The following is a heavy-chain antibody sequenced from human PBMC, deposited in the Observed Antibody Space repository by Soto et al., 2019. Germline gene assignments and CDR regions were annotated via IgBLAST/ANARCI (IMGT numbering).Heavy chain of an antibody. D-gene: IGHD5-18*01. V-gene: IGHV3-30*18. J-gene: IGHJ6*02. CDR2: ISYDGSNK. CDR1: GFTFSSYG. CDR3: AKDLVTWIQLWRDYYGMDV. Sequence: ESGGGVVQPGRSLRLSCAASGFTFSSYGMHWVRQAPGKGLEWVAVISYDGSNKYYADSVKGRFTISRDNSKNTLYLQMNSLRAEDTAVYYCAKDLVTWIQLWRDYYGMDVWGQGTTVTVSS.